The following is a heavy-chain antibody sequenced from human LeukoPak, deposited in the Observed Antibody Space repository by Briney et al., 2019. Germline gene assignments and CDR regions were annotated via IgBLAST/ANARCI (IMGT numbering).Heavy chain of an antibody. J-gene: IGHJ4*02. CDR3: ARMGGFPGLERFDY. D-gene: IGHD1-26*01. V-gene: IGHV1-46*01. CDR2: INPSGGTT. Sequence: ASVKVSCKTPGYTFTSYYIHWVRQAPGQGLEWMGIINPSGGTTSYTQKFQGRVTMTRDMSTSTVYMELSSLRSEDTAVYYCARMGGFPGLERFDYWGQGTLVTVSS. CDR1: GYTFTSYY.